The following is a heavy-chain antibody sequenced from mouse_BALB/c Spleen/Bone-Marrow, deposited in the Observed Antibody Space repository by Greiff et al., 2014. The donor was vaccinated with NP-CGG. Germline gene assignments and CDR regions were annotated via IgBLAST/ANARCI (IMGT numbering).Heavy chain of an antibody. D-gene: IGHD1-2*01. V-gene: IGHV14-3*02. J-gene: IGHJ2*01. CDR1: GFNIKDIY. CDR3: ARDYGPFDY. Sequence: EVQLVESGAELVKPGASVKLSCTASGFNIKDIYMHWVKQRPEQGLEWIGRIDPAKGDTKYDPKFQGKATITADTSSNPAYLQLSSLTSEDTAVYYCARDYGPFDYWGQGTTLTVSS. CDR2: IDPAKGDT.